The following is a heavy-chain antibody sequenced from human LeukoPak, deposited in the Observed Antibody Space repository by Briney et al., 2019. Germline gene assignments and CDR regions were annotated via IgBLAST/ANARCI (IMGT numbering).Heavy chain of an antibody. V-gene: IGHV4-59*01. Sequence: PSETLSLTCTVSGGSISSYYWSWIRQPPGKGLEWTGYIYYSGSTNYNPSLKSRVTISVDTSKNQFSLKLSSVTAADTAVYYCAREVYGGNSAFDYWGQGTLVTVSS. CDR2: IYYSGST. J-gene: IGHJ4*02. CDR3: AREVYGGNSAFDY. D-gene: IGHD4-23*01. CDR1: GGSISSYY.